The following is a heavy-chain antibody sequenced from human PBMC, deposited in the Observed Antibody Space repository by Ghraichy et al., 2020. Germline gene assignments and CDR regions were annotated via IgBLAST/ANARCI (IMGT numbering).Heavy chain of an antibody. D-gene: IGHD3-10*01. CDR3: ARRGETYYYGSGTPFDY. CDR1: GYSFTSYW. V-gene: IGHV5-51*01. Sequence: GESLNISCKGSGYSFTSYWIGWVRQMPGKGLEWMGIIYPGDSDTRYSPSFQGQVTISADKSISTAYLQWSSLKASDTAMYYCARRGETYYYGSGTPFDYWGQGTLVTVSS. J-gene: IGHJ4*02. CDR2: IYPGDSDT.